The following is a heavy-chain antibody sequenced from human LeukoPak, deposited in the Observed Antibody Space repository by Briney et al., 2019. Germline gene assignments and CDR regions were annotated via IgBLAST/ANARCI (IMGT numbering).Heavy chain of an antibody. D-gene: IGHD5-12*01. CDR2: IIPIFGTA. Sequence: SVKVSCKASGGTFSSYAISWVRQAPGQGLEWMGGIIPIFGTANYAQKFQGRVTITADESTSTAYMELSSLRSEDTAVYHCARGPLDSGYTYFDYWGQGTLVTVSS. J-gene: IGHJ4*02. CDR3: ARGPLDSGYTYFDY. V-gene: IGHV1-69*01. CDR1: GGTFSSYA.